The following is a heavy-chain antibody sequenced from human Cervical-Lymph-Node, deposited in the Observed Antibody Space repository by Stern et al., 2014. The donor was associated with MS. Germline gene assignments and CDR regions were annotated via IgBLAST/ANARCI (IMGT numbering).Heavy chain of an antibody. V-gene: IGHV1-69*01. Sequence: VQLVQSGADVKQPGASVKVSCTASGVTFSTSLITWVRQAPGQGPEWMAGIIPIVGTTNYARRVQGRCTITGDESTNKAYMELSSLRSDDTAVYYCASGVGGSHYFDYWGQGTLVTVSS. CDR1: GVTFSTSL. CDR2: IIPIVGTT. J-gene: IGHJ4*02. D-gene: IGHD3-16*01. CDR3: ASGVGGSHYFDY.